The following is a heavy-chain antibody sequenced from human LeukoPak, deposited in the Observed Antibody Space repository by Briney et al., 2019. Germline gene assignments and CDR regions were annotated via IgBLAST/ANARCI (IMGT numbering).Heavy chain of an antibody. CDR3: GSQREWSLTEYHFDY. CDR2: VYHSGST. V-gene: IGHV4-38-2*02. J-gene: IGHJ4*02. Sequence: SETLSLTCTVSGYSISSGYYCGWIRPPPGKGPEWIGSVYHSGSTYYNPSLKSRVTISTDKSKNQFSLKLTSVTAADTAVYYCGSQREWSLTEYHFDYWGQGTLVTVSS. D-gene: IGHD3-3*01. CDR1: GYSISSGYY.